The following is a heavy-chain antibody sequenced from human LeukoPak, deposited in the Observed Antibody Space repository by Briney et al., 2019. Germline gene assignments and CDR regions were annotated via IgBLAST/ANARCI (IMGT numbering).Heavy chain of an antibody. J-gene: IGHJ4*02. CDR2: IYYSGST. CDR3: ARDIVSDYGSGSYYNDY. V-gene: IGHV4-39*07. CDR1: GGSISSSSYY. D-gene: IGHD3-10*01. Sequence: SETLSLTCTVSGGSISSSSYYWGWIRQPPGKGLEWIGSIYYSGSTYYNPSLKSRVTISVDTSKNQFSLKLSSVTAADTAVYYCARDIVSDYGSGSYYNDYWGQGTLVTVSS.